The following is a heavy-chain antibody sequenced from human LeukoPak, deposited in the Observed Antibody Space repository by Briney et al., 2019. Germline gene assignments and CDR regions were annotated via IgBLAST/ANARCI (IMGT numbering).Heavy chain of an antibody. CDR3: ARDRTDYYDSSGYDY. CDR2: ISSSSSYI. V-gene: IGHV3-21*01. CDR1: GFTFSSYS. J-gene: IGHJ4*02. Sequence: GGSLRLSCAASGFTFSSYSMYWVRQAPGKGPEWVSSISSSSSYIYYADSVKGRFTISRDNAKNSLYLQMNSLRAEDTAVYYCARDRTDYYDSSGYDYWGQGTLVTVSS. D-gene: IGHD3-22*01.